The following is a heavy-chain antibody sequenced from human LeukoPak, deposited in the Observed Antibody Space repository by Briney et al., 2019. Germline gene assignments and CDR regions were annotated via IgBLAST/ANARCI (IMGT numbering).Heavy chain of an antibody. CDR2: IYYSGRT. Sequence: PSETLSLTCTVSGGSISSSTYYWGWIRQPPGKGLEWLGNIYYSGRTYYNPSLKNRLTISVDTSRNQFSLNLRSVTAADTAVYYCARLKSYYGDYYFDYWGQGTLVTVSS. CDR3: ARLKSYYGDYYFDY. CDR1: GGSISSSTYY. D-gene: IGHD4-17*01. V-gene: IGHV4-39*01. J-gene: IGHJ4*02.